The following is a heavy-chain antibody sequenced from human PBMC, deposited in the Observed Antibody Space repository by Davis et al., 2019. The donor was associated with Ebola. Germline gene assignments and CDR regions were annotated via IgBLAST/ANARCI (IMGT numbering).Heavy chain of an antibody. CDR3: ARRRLNCSSTSCYTAFDY. Sequence: GESLKISCAASGFTFSSYEMNWVRQAPGKGLEWVSYISSSGSTIYYADSVKGRFTISRDNAKNSLYLQMNSLRAEDTAVYYCARRRLNCSSTSCYTAFDYWGQGTLVTVSS. J-gene: IGHJ4*02. CDR1: GFTFSSYE. D-gene: IGHD2-2*02. V-gene: IGHV3-48*03. CDR2: ISSSGSTI.